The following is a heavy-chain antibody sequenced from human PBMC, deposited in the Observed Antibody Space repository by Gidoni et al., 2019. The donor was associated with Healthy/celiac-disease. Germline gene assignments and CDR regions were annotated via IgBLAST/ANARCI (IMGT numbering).Heavy chain of an antibody. V-gene: IGHV3-33*01. Sequence: QVQLVEYGGGVVQPGWSLRLSCAASGFTFSSDGMHWVRQAPGKGLEWVAVIWYDGSNKYYADSVKGRFTISRDNSKNTLYLQMNSLRAEDTAVYYCARDMYYYDSSGYYYVYWGQGTLVTVSS. CDR1: GFTFSSDG. J-gene: IGHJ4*02. CDR2: IWYDGSNK. D-gene: IGHD3-22*01. CDR3: ARDMYYYDSSGYYYVY.